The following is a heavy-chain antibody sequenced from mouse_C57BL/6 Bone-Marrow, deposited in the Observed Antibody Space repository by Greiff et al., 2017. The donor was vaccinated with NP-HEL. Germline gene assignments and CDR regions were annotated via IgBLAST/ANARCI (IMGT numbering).Heavy chain of an antibody. J-gene: IGHJ1*03. D-gene: IGHD3-3*01. CDR2: IWRGGST. V-gene: IGHV2-5*01. CDR3: AKNGGKGNWYFDV. Sequence: VQLQQSGPGLVQPSQSLSITCTVSGFSLTSYGVHWVRQSPGKGLEWLGVIWRGGSTDYNAAFMSRLSITKDNSKSQVFFKMNSLQADDTAIYYCAKNGGKGNWYFDVWGTGTTVTVSS. CDR1: GFSLTSYG.